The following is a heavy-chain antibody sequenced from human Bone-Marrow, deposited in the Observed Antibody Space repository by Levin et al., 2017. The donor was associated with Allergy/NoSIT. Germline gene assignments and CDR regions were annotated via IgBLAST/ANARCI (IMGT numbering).Heavy chain of an antibody. Sequence: ASVKVSCKASGYTFTGYYMHWVRQAPGQGLEWMGWINPNSGGTNYAQKFQGRVTMTRDTSISTAYMELSRLRSDDTAVYYCARVGGNWNYRESFDYWGQGTLVTVSS. D-gene: IGHD1-7*01. CDR1: GYTFTGYY. J-gene: IGHJ4*02. V-gene: IGHV1-2*02. CDR2: INPNSGGT. CDR3: ARVGGNWNYRESFDY.